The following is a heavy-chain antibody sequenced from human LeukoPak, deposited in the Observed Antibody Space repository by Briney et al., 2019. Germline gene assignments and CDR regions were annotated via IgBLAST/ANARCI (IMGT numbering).Heavy chain of an antibody. CDR3: AVRISCPY. CDR2: ISGSGGST. D-gene: IGHD1-14*01. Sequence: GGSLRLSCAASGFTFSSNAMSWVRQAPGRGLEWVSAISGSGGSTYYTDSVKGRFTISRDNSKSTLYLQMNSLRAEDTAIYYCAVRISCPYWGQGTQDTVSS. J-gene: IGHJ4*02. CDR1: GFTFSSNA. V-gene: IGHV3-23*01.